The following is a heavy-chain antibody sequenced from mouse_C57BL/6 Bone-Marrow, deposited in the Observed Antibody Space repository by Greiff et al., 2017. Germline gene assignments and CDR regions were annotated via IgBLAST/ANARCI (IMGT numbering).Heavy chain of an antibody. V-gene: IGHV1-69*01. CDR1: GYTFTSYW. D-gene: IGHD1-1*01. CDR3: ARDGDYYGSSEGYFDV. Sequence: VQLQQPGAELVMPGASVKLSCKASGYTFTSYWMHWVKQRPGQGLEWIGEIDPSDSYTNYNQKFKGKSTLTVDKSSGTAYMQLSSLTSGDSAVYYCARDGDYYGSSEGYFDVWGTGTTVTVSS. J-gene: IGHJ1*03. CDR2: IDPSDSYT.